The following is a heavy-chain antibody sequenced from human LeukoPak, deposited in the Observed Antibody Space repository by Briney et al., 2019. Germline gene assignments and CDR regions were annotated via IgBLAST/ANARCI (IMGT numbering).Heavy chain of an antibody. J-gene: IGHJ4*02. D-gene: IGHD3-10*01. CDR2: ISSSSSYI. CDR1: GFTFSSYN. V-gene: IGHV3-21*01. CDR3: AGPLWFGESSFDY. Sequence: GGSLRLSCAASGFTFSSYNMNWVRQAPGKGLEWVSSISSSSSYIYYADSVKGRFTISRDNAKNSLYLQMNSLRAEDTAVYYCAGPLWFGESSFDYWGQGTLVTVSS.